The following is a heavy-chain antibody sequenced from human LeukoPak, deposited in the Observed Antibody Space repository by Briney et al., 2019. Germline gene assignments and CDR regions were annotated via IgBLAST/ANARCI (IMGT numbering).Heavy chain of an antibody. CDR3: ARGLEKYDFWSGFDP. CDR1: GGSICSYY. J-gene: IGHJ5*02. CDR2: IYYSGST. D-gene: IGHD3-3*01. V-gene: IGHV4-59*01. Sequence: SETLSLTCTVSGGSICSYYWNWIRQPPGKGLEWIGYIYYSGSTNYNPSLKSRVTISVDTSKNQFSLKLNSVTAADTAVYYCARGLEKYDFWSGFDPWGQGTLVTVSS.